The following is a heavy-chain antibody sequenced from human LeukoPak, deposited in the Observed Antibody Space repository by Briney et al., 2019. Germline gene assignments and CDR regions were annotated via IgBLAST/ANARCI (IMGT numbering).Heavy chain of an antibody. CDR3: AREIGGACGGDCPFDY. D-gene: IGHD2-21*01. V-gene: IGHV4-61*02. J-gene: IGHJ4*02. Sequence: SETLSLTCTVSGGSISSSSYYWSWIRQPAGKGLEWIGRIYTSGSTNYNPSLKSRVTISVDTSKNQFSLKLSSVTAADTAVYYCAREIGGACGGDCPFDYWGQGTLVTVSS. CDR1: GGSISSSSYY. CDR2: IYTSGST.